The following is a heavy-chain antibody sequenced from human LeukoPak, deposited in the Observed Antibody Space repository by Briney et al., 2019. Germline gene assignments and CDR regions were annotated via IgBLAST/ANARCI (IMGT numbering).Heavy chain of an antibody. J-gene: IGHJ4*02. CDR3: ARDLVGATGY. D-gene: IGHD1-26*01. Sequence: GRSLRLSCAASGFTFSIYGMHWGRQAPGKGLEWVAVIWYDGSNKYYADSVEGRFTISRDNSKNTLYLQMNSLRAEDTAVYCCARDLVGATGYWGQGTLVTVSS. CDR1: GFTFSIYG. CDR2: IWYDGSNK. V-gene: IGHV3-33*01.